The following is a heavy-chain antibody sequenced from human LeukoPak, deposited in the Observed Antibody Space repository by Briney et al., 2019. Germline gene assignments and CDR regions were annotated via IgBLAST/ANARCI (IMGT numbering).Heavy chain of an antibody. CDR3: ARDRPWVDSGSLDY. V-gene: IGHV1-69*13. CDR2: IIPIFGTA. Sequence: GASVKVSCKASGGTFSSYAISWVRQAPGQGLEWMGGIIPIFGTANYAQKFQGRVTITADESTSTAYMELSSLRSEDTAVYYCARDRPWVDSGSLDYWGQGTLVTVSS. D-gene: IGHD3-10*01. J-gene: IGHJ4*02. CDR1: GGTFSSYA.